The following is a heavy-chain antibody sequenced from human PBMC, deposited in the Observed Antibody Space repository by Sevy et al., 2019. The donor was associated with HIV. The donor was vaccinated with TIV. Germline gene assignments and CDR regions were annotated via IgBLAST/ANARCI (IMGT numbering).Heavy chain of an antibody. CDR1: GFTFSGSA. D-gene: IGHD4-17*01. Sequence: GGSLRLSCAASGFTFSGSAMHWVRQASGKGLEWVGRIRSKANGYATTDAASVKGRFTISRDDSKNTAYLQMNSLKTEDTAVYYCARPPTATYYYYFYMDVWGKGTTVTVSS. V-gene: IGHV3-73*01. CDR2: IRSKANGYAT. J-gene: IGHJ6*03. CDR3: ARPPTATYYYYFYMDV.